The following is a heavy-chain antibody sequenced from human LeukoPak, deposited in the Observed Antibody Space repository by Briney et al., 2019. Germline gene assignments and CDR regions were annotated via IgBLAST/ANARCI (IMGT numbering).Heavy chain of an antibody. V-gene: IGHV1-69*13. J-gene: IGHJ6*02. CDR3: ARDGREYDFWSGYPDYYYGMDV. Sequence: ASVKVSCKASGGTFSSYAISWVRQAPGQGLEWMGGIIPIFGTANYAQKFQGRVTITADESTSTAYMELSSLRSEDTAVYYCARDGREYDFWSGYPDYYYGMDVWGQGATVTVSS. CDR2: IIPIFGTA. D-gene: IGHD3-3*01. CDR1: GGTFSSYA.